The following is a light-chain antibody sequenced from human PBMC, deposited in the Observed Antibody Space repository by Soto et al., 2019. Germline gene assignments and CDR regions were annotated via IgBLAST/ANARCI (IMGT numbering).Light chain of an antibody. V-gene: IGKV3-20*01. CDR2: GAS. CDR1: QSVSSSY. Sequence: EIVLTQSPGTLSLSPGERATLSCRASQSVSSSYLAWYQQRPGQAPRLLIYGASSRATGIPDRFSGSGSGTELTHTHCSRHSEDFPVYYCQQYKNCRPFPSAQGTRVEIK. CDR3: QQYKNCRPFP. J-gene: IGKJ5*01.